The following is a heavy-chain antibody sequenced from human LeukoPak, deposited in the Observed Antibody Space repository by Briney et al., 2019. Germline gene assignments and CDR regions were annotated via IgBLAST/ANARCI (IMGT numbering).Heavy chain of an antibody. J-gene: IGHJ3*02. V-gene: IGHV1-18*01. D-gene: IGHD2-15*01. CDR1: GYTFTSYG. CDR3: AGLGYCSGGSCFYDAFDI. Sequence: ASVKVSCKASGYTFTSYGISWVRQAPGQGLEWMGWISAYNGNTNYAQKLQGRVTMTTDTSTSTAYMELRSLRSDDTAVYYCAGLGYCSGGSCFYDAFDIWGQGTMVTVSS. CDR2: ISAYNGNT.